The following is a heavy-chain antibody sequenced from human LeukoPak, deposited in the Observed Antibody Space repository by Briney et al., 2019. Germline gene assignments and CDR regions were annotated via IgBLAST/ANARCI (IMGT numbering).Heavy chain of an antibody. Sequence: SETLSPTCTVSGGSISSHYWSWIRQPPGKGLEWIGYIYYSGSTNYNPSLKSRVTISVDTSKNQFSLKLSSVTAADTAVYYCARDQGGMFDFWGQGTLVTVSS. CDR1: GGSISSHY. J-gene: IGHJ4*02. CDR2: IYYSGST. CDR3: ARDQGGMFDF. D-gene: IGHD3-10*02. V-gene: IGHV4-59*11.